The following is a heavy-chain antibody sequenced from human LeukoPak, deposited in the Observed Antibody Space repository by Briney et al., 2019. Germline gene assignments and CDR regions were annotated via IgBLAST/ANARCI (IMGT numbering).Heavy chain of an antibody. J-gene: IGHJ4*02. V-gene: IGHV3-64*01. Sequence: GGSLRLSCAASGFTFSSYAMYWVRQAPGKGLEYVSDISSNGGSTYYANSVKGRFTISRDNSKNTLYLQMGSLSAEDMAVYYCARQVGQWLVPNFDYWGQGTLVTVSS. CDR1: GFTFSSYA. D-gene: IGHD6-19*01. CDR2: ISSNGGST. CDR3: ARQVGQWLVPNFDY.